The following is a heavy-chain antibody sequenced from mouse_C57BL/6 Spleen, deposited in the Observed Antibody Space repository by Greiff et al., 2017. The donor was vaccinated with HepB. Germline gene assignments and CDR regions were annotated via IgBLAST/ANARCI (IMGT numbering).Heavy chain of an antibody. V-gene: IGHV1-39*01. J-gene: IGHJ2*01. CDR3: ARQDYGSSLFDY. Sequence: EVKVVESGPELVKPGASVKISCKASGYSFTDYNMNWVKQSNGKSLEWIGVINPNYGTTSYNQKFKGKATLTVDQSSSTAYMQLNSLTSEDSAVYDCARQDYGSSLFDYWGQGTTLTVSS. CDR1: GYSFTDYN. D-gene: IGHD1-1*01. CDR2: INPNYGTT.